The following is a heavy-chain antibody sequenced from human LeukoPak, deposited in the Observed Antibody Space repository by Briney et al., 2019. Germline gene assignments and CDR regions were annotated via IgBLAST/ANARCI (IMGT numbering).Heavy chain of an antibody. CDR1: GFFFSAYW. CDR2: INLDGREK. J-gene: IGHJ3*02. V-gene: IGHV3-7*01. D-gene: IGHD2-2*02. Sequence: GGSLRLSCAASGFFFSAYWMRWVRQASGRGLEWVANINLDGREKYYVDSVRGRFTISRDNAKNSLYLQMNSLRDEDAAVYFCARDVKYPLDIWGQGTMVTVSS. CDR3: ARDVKYPLDI.